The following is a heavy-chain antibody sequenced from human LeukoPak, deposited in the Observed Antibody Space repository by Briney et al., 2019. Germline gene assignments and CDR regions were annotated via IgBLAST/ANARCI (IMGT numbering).Heavy chain of an antibody. J-gene: IGHJ4*02. CDR2: IKGDGRST. Sequence: PGGSLRLSCAASGFTFTTYWMHWVRQVPGKGLVWVARIKGDGRSTRHADSMKGRFTISRDNAKNTLYLQMNSLRAEDTAVYYCAKDSAIGYCSGGACYSREYYFDYWGPGTLVTVSS. CDR3: AKDSAIGYCSGGACYSREYYFDY. CDR1: GFTFTTYW. V-gene: IGHV3-74*01. D-gene: IGHD2-15*01.